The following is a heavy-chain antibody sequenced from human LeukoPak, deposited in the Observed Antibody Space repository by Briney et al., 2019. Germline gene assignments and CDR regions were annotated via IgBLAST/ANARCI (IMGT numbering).Heavy chain of an antibody. D-gene: IGHD5-18*01. CDR3: ARGGGAAMVSFDY. Sequence: SETLSLTCTVSGGSISSYYWSWIRQPPGKGLEWIGYIYYSGSTNYNPSLKSRVTIPVDTSKNQFSLKLSSVTAADTAVYYCARGGGAAMVSFDYWGQGTLVTVSS. J-gene: IGHJ4*02. CDR1: GGSISSYY. CDR2: IYYSGST. V-gene: IGHV4-59*08.